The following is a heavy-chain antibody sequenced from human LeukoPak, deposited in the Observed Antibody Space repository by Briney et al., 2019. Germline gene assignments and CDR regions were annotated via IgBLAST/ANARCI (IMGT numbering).Heavy chain of an antibody. V-gene: IGHV1-2*02. D-gene: IGHD2-21*01. CDR3: ARAIREVWAFDI. Sequence: ASVKVSCKASGYTFTSYGISWVRQAPGQGLEWMGWINPNSGGTNYAQKFQGRVTMTRDTSISTAYMELSRLRSDDTAVYYCARAIREVWAFDIWGQGTMVTVSS. J-gene: IGHJ3*02. CDR2: INPNSGGT. CDR1: GYTFTSYG.